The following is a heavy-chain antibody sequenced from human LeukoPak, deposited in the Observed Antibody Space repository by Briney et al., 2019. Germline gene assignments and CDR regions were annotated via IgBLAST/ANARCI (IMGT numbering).Heavy chain of an antibody. V-gene: IGHV3-7*01. CDR2: IKQDESEK. Sequence: GGSLRLSCAASGFTFSNYWMSWVRQAPGKGLEWVANIKQDESEKYYVDSVKGRFTISRDNAKNSLYLQMNSLRAEDTAVYYCARRHEVVPAAKPTYYYYYYYMDVWGKGTTVTVSS. CDR1: GFTFSNYW. D-gene: IGHD2-2*01. J-gene: IGHJ6*03. CDR3: ARRHEVVPAAKPTYYYYYYYMDV.